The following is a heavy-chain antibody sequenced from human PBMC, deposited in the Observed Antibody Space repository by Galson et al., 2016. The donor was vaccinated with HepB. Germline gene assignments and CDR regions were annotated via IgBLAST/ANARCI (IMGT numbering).Heavy chain of an antibody. Sequence: SLRLSCAASGFIFSDHLMSWVRQAPGKGLEWVAVIWFDGRNKYYADSVKGRFTISRDNSKNTLYLQVNSLRGEDTAVYYCARDLLLIVGATEYYFDYWGQGTLVTVSS. D-gene: IGHD1-26*01. V-gene: IGHV3-33*08. J-gene: IGHJ4*02. CDR1: GFIFSDHL. CDR3: ARDLLLIVGATEYYFDY. CDR2: IWFDGRNK.